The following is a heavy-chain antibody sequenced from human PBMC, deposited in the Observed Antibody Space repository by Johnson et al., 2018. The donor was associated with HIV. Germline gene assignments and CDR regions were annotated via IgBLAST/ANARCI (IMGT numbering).Heavy chain of an antibody. J-gene: IGHJ3*02. CDR2: ISYDGSTK. V-gene: IGHV3-30*18. D-gene: IGHD1-26*01. CDR1: GFTFSSYG. CDR3: AKDRYIKGASTGFDI. Sequence: VQLVESGGGVVQPGRSLRLSCAASGFTFSSYGIYWVRQAPGKGLEWVTVISYDGSTKYYADSVKGRFTISRDNSKNTLYLQMNSLRAEDTAVYYCAKDRYIKGASTGFDIWGQGTMVTVSS.